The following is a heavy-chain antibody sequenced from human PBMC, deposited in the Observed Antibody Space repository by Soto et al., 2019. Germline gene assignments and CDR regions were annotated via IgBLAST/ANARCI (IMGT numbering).Heavy chain of an antibody. Sequence: GGSLRLSCAASGFTVSSNYMSWVRQAPGKGLEWVSVIYSGGSTYYADSVKGRFTISRDNSKNTLYLQMNSLRAEDTAVYYCARGYDTSGYDPRAHLDYWGQGTLVTVSS. J-gene: IGHJ4*02. CDR1: GFTVSSNY. V-gene: IGHV3-53*01. D-gene: IGHD5-12*01. CDR2: IYSGGST. CDR3: ARGYDTSGYDPRAHLDY.